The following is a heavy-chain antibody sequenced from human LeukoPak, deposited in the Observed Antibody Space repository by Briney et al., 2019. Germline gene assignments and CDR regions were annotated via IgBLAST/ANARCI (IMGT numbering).Heavy chain of an antibody. J-gene: IGHJ6*02. CDR3: ARGVAVAVLYYYGMDV. V-gene: IGHV1-46*01. CDR1: GYTFTSYY. D-gene: IGHD6-19*01. Sequence: ASVKVSCKASGYTFTSYYMHWVRQAPGQGLEWMGIINPSGGSTSYAQKFQGRVTMTRDTSTSTVYMELSSLRSEDTAVYYCARGVAVAVLYYYGMDVWGQGTTVTVSS. CDR2: INPSGGST.